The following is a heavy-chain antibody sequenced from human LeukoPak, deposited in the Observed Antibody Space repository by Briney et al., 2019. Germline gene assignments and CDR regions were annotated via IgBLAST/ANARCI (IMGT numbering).Heavy chain of an antibody. Sequence: ASVKVSCKASGYTFTGYYMHWVRQDPGQGLEWMGWINPNSGGTNYAQKFQGRVTMTRDTSISTAYMELSRLRSDDTAVYYCARGPNYYDSSGYSLPFDYWGQGTLVTVSS. V-gene: IGHV1-2*02. CDR1: GYTFTGYY. D-gene: IGHD3-22*01. J-gene: IGHJ4*02. CDR2: INPNSGGT. CDR3: ARGPNYYDSSGYSLPFDY.